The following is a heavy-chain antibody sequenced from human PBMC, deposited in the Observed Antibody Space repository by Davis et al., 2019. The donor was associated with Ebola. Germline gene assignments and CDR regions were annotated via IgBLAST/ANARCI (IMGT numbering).Heavy chain of an antibody. V-gene: IGHV3-7*03. D-gene: IGHD4-17*01. CDR2: IKQDGSEK. Sequence: GESLTISCAASGFAFSSYWMSWVRQAPGKGLEWVANIKQDGSEKYYVDSVKGRFIISRDNAKNSLYLQMNSLRAEDTAVYYCTTVSQRQKGTYYYGMDVWGQGTTVTVSS. CDR3: TTVSQRQKGTYYYGMDV. CDR1: GFAFSSYW. J-gene: IGHJ6*02.